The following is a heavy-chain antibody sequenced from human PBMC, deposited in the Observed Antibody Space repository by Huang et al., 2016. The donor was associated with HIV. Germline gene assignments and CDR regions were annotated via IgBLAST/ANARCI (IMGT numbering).Heavy chain of an antibody. CDR2: INPNGGGK. CDR1: GYTFTDSN. Sequence: QVQLVQSGAEVKNPGASVRVSCKASGYTFTDSNIHWVRQDPGQGLEWMGWINPNGGGKIYAQRFQGRITMTRDTTISTVHMDLRRIQSDDTAVYFCARDWSFGSSTSPADWGQGTLVTVSS. V-gene: IGHV1-2*02. J-gene: IGHJ4*02. D-gene: IGHD6-6*01. CDR3: ARDWSFGSSTSPAD.